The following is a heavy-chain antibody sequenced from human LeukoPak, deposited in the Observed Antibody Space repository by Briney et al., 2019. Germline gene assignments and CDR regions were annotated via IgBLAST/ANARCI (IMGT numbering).Heavy chain of an antibody. CDR1: GFTFSSYA. D-gene: IGHD2-15*01. CDR2: ISGSGGST. V-gene: IGHV3-23*01. CDR3: AKRGCSGGSCYSLGPHWFDP. J-gene: IGHJ5*02. Sequence: RGSLRLSCAASGFTFSSYAMSWVRQAPGKGLEWVSAISGSGGSTYYADSVKGRFTISRDNSKNTLYLQMNSLRAEDTAVYYCAKRGCSGGSCYSLGPHWFDPWGQGTLVTVSS.